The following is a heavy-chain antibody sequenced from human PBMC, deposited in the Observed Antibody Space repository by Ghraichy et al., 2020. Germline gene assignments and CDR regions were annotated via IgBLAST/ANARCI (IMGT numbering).Heavy chain of an antibody. D-gene: IGHD6-19*01. CDR1: GGSISSYY. V-gene: IGHV4-59*01. J-gene: IGHJ4*02. Sequence: SETLSLTCTVSGGSISSYYWSWIRQPPGKGLEWIGYIYYSGSTNYNPSLKSRVTISVDTSKNQFSLKLSSVTAADTAVYYCARSRYSSGWHHFDYWGQGTLVTVSS. CDR3: ARSRYSSGWHHFDY. CDR2: IYYSGST.